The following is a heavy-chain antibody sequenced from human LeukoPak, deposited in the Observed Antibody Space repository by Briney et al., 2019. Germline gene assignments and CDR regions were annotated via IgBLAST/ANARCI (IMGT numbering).Heavy chain of an antibody. D-gene: IGHD5-12*01. Sequence: SETLSLTCNVPGGSISSGDYYWSWIRQPPGKGLEWIGYIYYSGSTYYNPSLKSRVTISVDTSKNQFSLKLSSVTAADTAVYYCAREGSGYDGNWFDPWGQGTLVTVSS. V-gene: IGHV4-30-4*01. CDR1: GGSISSGDYY. J-gene: IGHJ5*02. CDR3: AREGSGYDGNWFDP. CDR2: IYYSGST.